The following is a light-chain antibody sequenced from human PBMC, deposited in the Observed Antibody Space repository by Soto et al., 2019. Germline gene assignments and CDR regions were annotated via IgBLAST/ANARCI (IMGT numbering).Light chain of an antibody. J-gene: IGKJ5*01. CDR1: QSVSSS. CDR3: QQRSNWPPIT. Sequence: VLTQSPATLSLSPGERATLSCRASQSVSSSLAWYQQRPGQAPRLLIHDASHRAAGIPARFSGSGFGTDFTLTISSLEPEDAAVYYCQQRSNWPPITFGQGTRLEIK. V-gene: IGKV3-11*01. CDR2: DAS.